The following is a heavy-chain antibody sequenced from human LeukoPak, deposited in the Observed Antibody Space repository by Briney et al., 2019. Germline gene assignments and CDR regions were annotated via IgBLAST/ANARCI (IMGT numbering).Heavy chain of an antibody. CDR3: ARQGLYYDSVDY. CDR1: GGSISSSFYY. Sequence: SETLSLTCTVSGGSISSSFYYWGWIRQPPGKGLEWIGSFSYSGGTYYNPSLKSRVTISVDTSKNHISLKLSSLTAADTAVYYCARQGLYYDSVDYWGQGTLVTVSS. CDR2: FSYSGGT. J-gene: IGHJ4*02. D-gene: IGHD3-22*01. V-gene: IGHV4-39*01.